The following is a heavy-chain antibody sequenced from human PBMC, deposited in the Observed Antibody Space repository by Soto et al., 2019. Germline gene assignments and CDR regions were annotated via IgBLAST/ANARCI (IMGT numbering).Heavy chain of an antibody. Sequence: QVQLVESGGGVVQPGRSLRLSCAASGFTFSSYGMHWVRQAPGKGLEWVSVIWYDGGNKYYADSLRGRFTISRDNSENTLYLQMNSLRAEDTAVYYCARELPYYYDSSGYYPLDHWGQGTLVTVSS. CDR3: ARELPYYYDSSGYYPLDH. J-gene: IGHJ4*02. V-gene: IGHV3-33*01. CDR2: IWYDGGNK. D-gene: IGHD3-22*01. CDR1: GFTFSSYG.